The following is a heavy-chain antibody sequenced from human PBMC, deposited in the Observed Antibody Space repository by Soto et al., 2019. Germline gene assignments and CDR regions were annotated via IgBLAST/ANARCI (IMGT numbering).Heavy chain of an antibody. Sequence: QVQLVQSGAEVKKPGASVKVSCKASGYTFTSYYMHWVRQAPGQGLEWMGIINPSGGSTSYAQKFQGRVTMHRDTSTSTVYMELSSLRSEDTAVYYCARERGARGGYYGMDVWGQGTTVTVSS. CDR3: ARERGARGGYYGMDV. D-gene: IGHD3-10*01. CDR1: GYTFTSYY. CDR2: INPSGGST. J-gene: IGHJ6*02. V-gene: IGHV1-46*01.